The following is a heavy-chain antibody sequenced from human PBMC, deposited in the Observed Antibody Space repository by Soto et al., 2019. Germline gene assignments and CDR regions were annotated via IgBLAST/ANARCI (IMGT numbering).Heavy chain of an antibody. J-gene: IGHJ4*02. V-gene: IGHV1-69*02. CDR2: IIPILGIA. Sequence: QVQLVQSGAEVKKPGSSVKVSCKASGGTFSSYTINWVRQAPGQGLEWMGRIIPILGIANYAQKFQGRVTITADKSTSTAYMELSSLRSEDTAVYYCARVSSGYSSSWYYFDYWGQGTLVTVSS. D-gene: IGHD6-13*01. CDR3: ARVSSGYSSSWYYFDY. CDR1: GGTFSSYT.